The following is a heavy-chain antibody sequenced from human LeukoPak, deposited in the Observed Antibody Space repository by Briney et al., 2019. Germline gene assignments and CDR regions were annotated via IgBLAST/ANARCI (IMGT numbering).Heavy chain of an antibody. CDR3: AKEQGQQLVLNPFDY. CDR1: GFTFSSYA. V-gene: IGHV3-23*01. J-gene: IGHJ4*02. D-gene: IGHD6-13*01. CDR2: ISGSGGST. Sequence: GSLSLSSPASGFTFSSYAMSWVRQAPGKGLEWVSAISGSGGSTYYAYSVKGRFTISRDNSKNTLYLQMNSLRAEDTAVYYCAKEQGQQLVLNPFDYWGQGTLVTVSS.